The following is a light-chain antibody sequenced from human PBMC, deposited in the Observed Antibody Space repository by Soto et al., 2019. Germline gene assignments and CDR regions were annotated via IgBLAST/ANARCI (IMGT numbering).Light chain of an antibody. CDR1: QSISSW. CDR3: QQYNSYSWT. V-gene: IGKV1-5*01. Sequence: DIQRTQSPSTLSESVGDRVTITFRASQSISSWLAWYQQKPGKAPKLLIYDASSLESGVPSRFSGSGSGTEFTLTISSLQPDDFATYYCQQYNSYSWTFGQGTKVDIK. J-gene: IGKJ1*01. CDR2: DAS.